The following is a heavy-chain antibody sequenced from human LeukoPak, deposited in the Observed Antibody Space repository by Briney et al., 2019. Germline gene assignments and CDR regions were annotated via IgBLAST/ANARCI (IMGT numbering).Heavy chain of an antibody. V-gene: IGHV1-24*01. J-gene: IGHJ4*02. CDR2: FDPEDGET. CDR3: ATENPLSGSSYFDY. CDR1: GYTLTELS. D-gene: IGHD1-26*01. Sequence: VASVRVSCKVSGYTLTELSMHWVRHAPGKGLEGRGGFDPEDGETIYAQKFQGRVTMTEDTSTDTAYMELSSLRSEDTAVYYCATENPLSGSSYFDYWGQGTLVTVSS.